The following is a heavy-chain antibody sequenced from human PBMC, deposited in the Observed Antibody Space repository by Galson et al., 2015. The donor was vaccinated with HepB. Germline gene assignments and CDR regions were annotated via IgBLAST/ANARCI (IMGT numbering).Heavy chain of an antibody. Sequence: SLRLSCAASGFTFSSYSMNWVRQAPGKGLEWVSYIGSSSSTIYYADSVKGRFTISRDNAKNSLYLQMNSLGAEDTAVYYCARDLYCSSTSCWGQGTLVTVSS. CDR2: IGSSSSTI. CDR1: GFTFSSYS. J-gene: IGHJ4*02. D-gene: IGHD2-2*01. V-gene: IGHV3-48*01. CDR3: ARDLYCSSTSC.